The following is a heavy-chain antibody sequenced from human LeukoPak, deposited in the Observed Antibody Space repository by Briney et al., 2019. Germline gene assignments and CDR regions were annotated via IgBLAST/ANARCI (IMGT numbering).Heavy chain of an antibody. D-gene: IGHD1-14*01. V-gene: IGHV4-4*07. CDR3: ARAGTSGGLCDY. J-gene: IGHJ4*02. Sequence: SETLSLTCTVSGVSISSYFWSWVRQPAGKGLEWIGRIYTSGSTKYNPSLQSRVTMSLDTSKKQLSLNLGSVTAADTAVCYCARAGTSGGLCDYWGQGILVTVSS. CDR2: IYTSGST. CDR1: GVSISSYF.